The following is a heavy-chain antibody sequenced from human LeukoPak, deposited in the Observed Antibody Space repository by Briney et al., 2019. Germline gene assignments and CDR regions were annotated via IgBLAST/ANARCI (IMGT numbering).Heavy chain of an antibody. V-gene: IGHV4-61*08. CDR3: ARTQSQSGSYRYYFGY. D-gene: IGHD1-26*01. J-gene: IGHJ4*02. CDR1: GGSVGSAGYY. CDR2: IYYIRNT. Sequence: PSETLSLTCTVSGGSVGSAGYYWSWIRQPPGGGLEWIGYIYYIRNTNYNPSLKSRVAMSLDPSKNQFSLKLNSVTAADTAVYYCARTQSQSGSYRYYFGYWGQGTLVTVSS.